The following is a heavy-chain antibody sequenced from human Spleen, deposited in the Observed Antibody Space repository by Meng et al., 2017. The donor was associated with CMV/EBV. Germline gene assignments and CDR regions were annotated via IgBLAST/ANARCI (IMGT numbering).Heavy chain of an antibody. CDR2: ISSSSSYI. Sequence: EVQLVVSGXXXXXPXXAXXLSCAASGFTFSSYSMNWVRQAPGKGLEWVSSISSSSSYIYYADSVKGRFTISRDNAKNSLYLQMNSLRAEDTAVYYCARDPTRYNWNYGLFDTWDQGPLVTVSS. CDR1: GFTFSSYS. V-gene: IGHV3-21*01. D-gene: IGHD1-7*01. J-gene: IGHJ5*02. CDR3: ARDPTRYNWNYGLFDT.